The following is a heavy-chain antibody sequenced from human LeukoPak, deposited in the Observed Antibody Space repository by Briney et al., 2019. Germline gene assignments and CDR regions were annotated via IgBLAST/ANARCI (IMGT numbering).Heavy chain of an antibody. CDR3: ARDGGSSFVFDY. CDR1: GFASSSYA. D-gene: IGHD3-16*01. V-gene: IGHV3-30*01. Sequence: GGSLRLSCAASGFASSSYAMHWVRQAPGKGLEWVAVISYDGSNKYYADSVKGRFTISRDNSKNTLYLQMNSLRAEDTAVYYCARDGGSSFVFDYWGQGTLVTVSS. J-gene: IGHJ4*02. CDR2: ISYDGSNK.